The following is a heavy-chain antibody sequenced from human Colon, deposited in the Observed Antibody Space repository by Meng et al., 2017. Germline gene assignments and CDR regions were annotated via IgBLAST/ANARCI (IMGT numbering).Heavy chain of an antibody. CDR3: ARNPVIPDARTFDF. D-gene: IGHD2-2*01. CDR1: NGSINSPDYY. J-gene: IGHJ4*02. CDR2: IHSSWNT. V-gene: IGHV4-30-4*01. Sequence: QVQLQEAGPGLVKPSQTLSLTCTISNGSINSPDYYWNWLRQPPGKGPEWLGYIHSSWNTYYTPSLKSRLAMSLDTSKNQFSLRLTSVTAADTAVYYCARNPVIPDARTFDFWGQGALVTVSS.